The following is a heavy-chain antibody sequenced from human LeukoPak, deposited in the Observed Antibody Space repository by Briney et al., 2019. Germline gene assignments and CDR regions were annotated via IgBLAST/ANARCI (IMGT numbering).Heavy chain of an antibody. CDR1: GFTFKNYN. CDR2: ITISSTTI. Sequence: GGSLRLSCAASGFTFKNYNMNWVRQAPGKGLEWVSYITISSTTIYYADSVKGRFSISRDSAKNSLYLQMNSLRVEDTAVYYCARETPDSSSWTVFDYWGQGTLVTVSS. CDR3: ARETPDSSSWTVFDY. D-gene: IGHD6-13*01. J-gene: IGHJ4*02. V-gene: IGHV3-48*01.